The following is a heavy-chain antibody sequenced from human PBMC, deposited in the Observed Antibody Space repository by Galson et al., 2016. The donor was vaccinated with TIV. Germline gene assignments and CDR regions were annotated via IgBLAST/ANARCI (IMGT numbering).Heavy chain of an antibody. CDR1: GDSVSSDSAA. V-gene: IGHV6-1*01. CDR3: TRAAGKNGASCYATCETFDI. Sequence: CAISGDSVSSDSAAWNWVRQSPSRGLEWLGRTYYRSRWYYDYKVSVKSRITINPDTSKNRFSLQLNSVTPEDTAVYYSTRAAGKNGASCYATCETFDIWGQGTMVTVSS. D-gene: IGHD2-2*01. J-gene: IGHJ3*02. CDR2: TYYRSRWYY.